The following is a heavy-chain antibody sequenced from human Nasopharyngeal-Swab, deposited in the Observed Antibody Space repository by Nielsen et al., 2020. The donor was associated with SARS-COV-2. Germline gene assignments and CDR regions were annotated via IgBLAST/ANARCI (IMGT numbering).Heavy chain of an antibody. CDR3: ARTMRSSSGWYNSGYFDY. J-gene: IGHJ4*02. D-gene: IGHD6-19*01. Sequence: SQTLSLTGAVYGGSFSGYYWSWIRQPPGKGLEWIGEINHSGSTNYNPSLKSRVTISVDASKNQFSLKLSSVTAADTAVYYCARTMRSSSGWYNSGYFDYWGQGTLVTVSS. CDR2: INHSGST. V-gene: IGHV4-34*01. CDR1: GGSFSGYY.